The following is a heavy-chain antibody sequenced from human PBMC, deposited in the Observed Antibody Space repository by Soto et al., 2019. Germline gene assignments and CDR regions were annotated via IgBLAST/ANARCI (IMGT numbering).Heavy chain of an antibody. V-gene: IGHV4-34*01. CDR3: ARGSLEIGEIPFDY. CDR1: GGSFSGYY. Sequence: QVQLQQWGAGLLKPSETLSLTCAVYGGSFSGYYWSCIRQPPGKGLEWIGEINHSGSTNYNPSLKSRVTISVDTSKNQFSLKLSSVTAADTALYYCARGSLEIGEIPFDYWGQGTLVTVSS. D-gene: IGHD3-16*01. CDR2: INHSGST. J-gene: IGHJ4*02.